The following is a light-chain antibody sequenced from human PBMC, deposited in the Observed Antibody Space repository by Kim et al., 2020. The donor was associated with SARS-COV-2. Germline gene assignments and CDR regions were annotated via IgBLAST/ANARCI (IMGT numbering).Light chain of an antibody. Sequence: AATGDRVTITCRASQGISNYLAWYQQKPGKAPQLLIYSASTLQSGVPSRFSGSGSGTDFTLTINCLQSEDFATYYCQHYYSYPWTFGQGTKVDIK. CDR1: QGISNY. CDR3: QHYYSYPWT. J-gene: IGKJ1*01. CDR2: SAS. V-gene: IGKV1-8*01.